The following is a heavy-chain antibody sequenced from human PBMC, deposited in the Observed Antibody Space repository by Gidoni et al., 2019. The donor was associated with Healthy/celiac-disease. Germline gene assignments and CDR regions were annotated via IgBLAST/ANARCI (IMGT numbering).Heavy chain of an antibody. D-gene: IGHD6-19*01. Sequence: QLQLQESGPGLVKPSETLSLTCTVSGGSISSSSYYWGWIRQPPGKGLEWIGSIYYSGSTYYNPSLKSRVTISVDTSKNQFSLKLSSVTAADTAVYYCARHERWLGYFDYWGQGTLVTVSS. CDR3: ARHERWLGYFDY. CDR2: IYYSGST. V-gene: IGHV4-39*01. CDR1: GGSISSSSYY. J-gene: IGHJ4*02.